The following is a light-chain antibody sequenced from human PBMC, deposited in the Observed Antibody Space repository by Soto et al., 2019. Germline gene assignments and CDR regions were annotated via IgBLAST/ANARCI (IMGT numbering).Light chain of an antibody. CDR3: QQYNNWPLT. CDR2: GAS. V-gene: IGKV3D-15*01. J-gene: IGKJ4*01. CDR1: HRVSSY. Sequence: IGMSQSPATLSVYTGERDTLSCRASHRVSSYLAWYQQKPGQAPRLLIYGASTRATDIPARFSGSGSGTDFTLTISSLQSEDFAVYYCQQYNNWPLTFGGGTNVDI.